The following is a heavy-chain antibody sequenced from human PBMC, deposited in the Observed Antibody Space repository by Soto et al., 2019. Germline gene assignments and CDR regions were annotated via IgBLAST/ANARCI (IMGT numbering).Heavy chain of an antibody. CDR3: ARDDYYNTNSWFDP. V-gene: IGHV4-4*07. Sequence: SETLSLTCIVSGRSVRNYSWSWIRQPAGKGLEWIGRIHITGSTSYNPSHKSRVTMSLDTSKNQFSLRLNSVTAADTAVYYCARDDYYNTNSWFDPWGQGTLVTVSS. CDR2: IHITGST. CDR1: GRSVRNYS. D-gene: IGHD3-10*01. J-gene: IGHJ5*02.